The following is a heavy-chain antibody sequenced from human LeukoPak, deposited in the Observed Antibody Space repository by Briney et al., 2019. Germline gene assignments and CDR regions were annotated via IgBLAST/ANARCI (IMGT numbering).Heavy chain of an antibody. CDR3: ARDGDCSSTSCQEYYFDY. Sequence: GGSLRLSCAASGFTFSDYYMSWIRQAPGKGLEWVSYISSSGSTIYYADSVKGRFTISRDNSKNTLYLQMNSLRAEDTAVYYCARDGDCSSTSCQEYYFDYWGQGTLVTVSS. CDR2: ISSSGSTI. D-gene: IGHD2-2*01. CDR1: GFTFSDYY. V-gene: IGHV3-11*04. J-gene: IGHJ4*02.